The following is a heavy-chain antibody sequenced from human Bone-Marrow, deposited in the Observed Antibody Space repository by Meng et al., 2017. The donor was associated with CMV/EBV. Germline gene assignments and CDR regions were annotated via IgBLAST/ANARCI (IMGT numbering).Heavy chain of an antibody. CDR1: GFNVGTFD. CDR2: VSGVRRST. V-gene: IGHV3-23*01. Sequence: SGFNVGTFDMSWVRQAAGKGLEWVSGVSGVRRSTYYADSVKDRFTISRDNSKNTLYPNMQRLRANDTAVYYCAKRGVTSKHFDQWGQGTLVTVSS. CDR3: AKRGVTSKHFDQ. J-gene: IGHJ4*02. D-gene: IGHD3-10*01.